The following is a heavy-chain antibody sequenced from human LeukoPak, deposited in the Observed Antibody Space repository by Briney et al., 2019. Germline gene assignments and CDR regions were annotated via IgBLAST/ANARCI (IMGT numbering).Heavy chain of an antibody. V-gene: IGHV4-34*01. Sequence: PSDTLSLTCAVYGGSFSGYYWSWIRQPPGKGLEWIGEINHSGSTNYNPSLKSRVTISVGTSKNQFSLKLSSVTAADTAVYYCARGRIAAAGTFYFQHWGQGTLVTVSS. J-gene: IGHJ1*01. D-gene: IGHD6-13*01. CDR3: ARGRIAAAGTFYFQH. CDR2: INHSGST. CDR1: GGSFSGYY.